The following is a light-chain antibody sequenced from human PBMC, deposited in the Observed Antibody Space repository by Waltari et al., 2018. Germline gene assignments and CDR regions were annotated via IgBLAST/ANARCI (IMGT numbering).Light chain of an antibody. CDR3: QQFIIYPYT. V-gene: IGKV1-13*02. Sequence: ALQLTQYPSSLSASVGDRGTITCRASQGITSALAWYQRKPGKGPKLLIYDASNLESGVPSRFSGSGSGTEFTLTISSLQPEDFATYFCQQFIIYPYTFGQGTKLEIK. CDR1: QGITSA. CDR2: DAS. J-gene: IGKJ2*01.